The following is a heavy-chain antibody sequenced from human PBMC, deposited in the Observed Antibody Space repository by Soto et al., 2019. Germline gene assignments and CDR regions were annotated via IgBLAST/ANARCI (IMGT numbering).Heavy chain of an antibody. J-gene: IGHJ5*02. CDR1: GGSITSGGYY. Sequence: SETLSLTCSVSGGSITSGGYYWNWIRQHPGKGLEWIGYIYYSGSTYYNPSLKSRVTISADTSKNQFSLKLSSVTAADTAVYYCARQCRGVTCHWFVPWGQGTLVTVSS. CDR2: IYYSGST. D-gene: IGHD2-15*01. CDR3: ARQCRGVTCHWFVP. V-gene: IGHV4-31*03.